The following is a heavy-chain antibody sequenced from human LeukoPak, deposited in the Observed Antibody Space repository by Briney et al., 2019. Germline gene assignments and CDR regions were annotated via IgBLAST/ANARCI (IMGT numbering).Heavy chain of an antibody. J-gene: IGHJ3*02. CDR3: ARTQAPGYSYGRYDAFDI. V-gene: IGHV1-46*01. D-gene: IGHD5-18*01. Sequence: GASVKVSCKASGYTFTSYYMHWVRQAPGQGLEWIGIINPSGGSTSYAQKFQGRVTMTRDTSTSTVYMELSSLRSEDTAVYYCARTQAPGYSYGRYDAFDIWGQGTMVTVSS. CDR1: GYTFTSYY. CDR2: INPSGGST.